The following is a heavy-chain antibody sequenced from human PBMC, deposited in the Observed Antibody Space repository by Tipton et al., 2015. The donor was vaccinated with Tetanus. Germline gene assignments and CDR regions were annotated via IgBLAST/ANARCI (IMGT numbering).Heavy chain of an antibody. Sequence: QLVQSGAEMKNPGASVRVSCKPSGYIFTSHYIHWVRQTPGQGLEWMGIINPSSGSSSYAQQFQGKITMTRDMSTSTVYIDLRSLTSEDTAVYYCAREGITGTGDAFNLWGQGTMVTVSS. CDR3: AREGITGTGDAFNL. CDR1: GYIFTSHY. CDR2: INPSSGSS. J-gene: IGHJ3*01. V-gene: IGHV1-46*01. D-gene: IGHD1-1*01.